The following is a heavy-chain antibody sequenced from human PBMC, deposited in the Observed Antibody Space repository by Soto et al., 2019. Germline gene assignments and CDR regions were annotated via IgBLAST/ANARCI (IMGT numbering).Heavy chain of an antibody. D-gene: IGHD2-15*01. J-gene: IGHJ6*02. CDR2: MTPNSGNT. V-gene: IGHV1-8*01. CDR3: ARGALGYCSGGSCYWGLGYYYGMDA. CDR1: GYTLPRYV. Sequence: ASVKVSCKASGYTLPRYVINWVRQATGQGVEWMGWMTPNSGNTGYAQKFQGRVTMTRNTSISTAYMELSSLRSEDTAVYYCARGALGYCSGGSCYWGLGYYYGMDAWGHGTPVTAP.